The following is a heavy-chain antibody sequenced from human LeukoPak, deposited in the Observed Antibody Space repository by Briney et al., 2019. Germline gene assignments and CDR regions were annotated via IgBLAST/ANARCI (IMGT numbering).Heavy chain of an antibody. CDR2: ISAYNGNT. J-gene: IGHJ5*02. CDR3: ARTGIAAAGTFRDPRWFDP. Sequence: ASVKVSCKASGYTFTSYGISWVRQAPGQGLEWMGWISAYNGNTNYAQKLQGRVTMTTDTSTSTAYMELRSLRSDDTDVYYCARTGIAAAGTFRDPRWFDPWGQGTLVTVSS. CDR1: GYTFTSYG. V-gene: IGHV1-18*01. D-gene: IGHD6-13*01.